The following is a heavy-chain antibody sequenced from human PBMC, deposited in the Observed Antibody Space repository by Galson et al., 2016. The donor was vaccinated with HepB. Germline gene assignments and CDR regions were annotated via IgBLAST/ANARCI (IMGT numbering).Heavy chain of an antibody. CDR3: ARDHFSRANYYGMDV. J-gene: IGHJ6*02. D-gene: IGHD3-3*02. V-gene: IGHV3-13*01. Sequence: SLRLSRAASGFTFSRYDMHWVRQAPGKGLEWVSAIGIADETYYAGSVKGRFTISRDNAKNSLYLQMHSMRAEDTAVYYCARDHFSRANYYGMDVWGQGTTVTVSS. CDR2: IGIADET. CDR1: GFTFSRYD.